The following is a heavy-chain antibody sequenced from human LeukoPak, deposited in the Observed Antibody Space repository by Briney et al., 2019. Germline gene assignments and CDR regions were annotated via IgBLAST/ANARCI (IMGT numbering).Heavy chain of an antibody. V-gene: IGHV3-66*01. Sequence: GGSLRLPCAASGFTVSSNYMSWVRQAPGKGLEWVSVIYSGGSTYYADSVKGRFTISRDNSKNTLYLQMNSLRAEDTAVYYCARANPYYGSGSSAFDIWGQGTMVTVSS. CDR3: ARANPYYGSGSSAFDI. CDR1: GFTVSSNY. CDR2: IYSGGST. J-gene: IGHJ3*02. D-gene: IGHD3-10*01.